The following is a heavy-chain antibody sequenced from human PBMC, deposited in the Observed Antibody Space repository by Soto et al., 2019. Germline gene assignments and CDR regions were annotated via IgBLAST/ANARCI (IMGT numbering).Heavy chain of an antibody. CDR2: INPNSGGT. D-gene: IGHD1-26*01. Sequence: AASVKVSCKASGYTFTGYYMHWVRQAPGQGLEWMGWINPNSGGTNYAQKFQGRVTMTRDTSISTAYMELSRLRSDDTAVYYCARDRGSTGWFDPWGQGTLVTVSS. V-gene: IGHV1-2*02. CDR1: GYTFTGYY. CDR3: ARDRGSTGWFDP. J-gene: IGHJ5*02.